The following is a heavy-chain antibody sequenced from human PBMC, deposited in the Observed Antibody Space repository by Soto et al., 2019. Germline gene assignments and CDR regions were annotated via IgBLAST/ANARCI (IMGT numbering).Heavy chain of an antibody. D-gene: IGHD3-16*02. V-gene: IGHV1-46*01. Sequence: ASVKVSCKTSGYTFINYYIHWMRQAPGQGLEWMGMINPSGGSISSAQKFQARLTMTRDTSTSTVYMELSRLKSEDTAMYYCAKDLDYVWGNYRYTADYWGQGTQVTVS. CDR3: AKDLDYVWGNYRYTADY. CDR2: INPSGGSI. J-gene: IGHJ4*02. CDR1: GYTFINYY.